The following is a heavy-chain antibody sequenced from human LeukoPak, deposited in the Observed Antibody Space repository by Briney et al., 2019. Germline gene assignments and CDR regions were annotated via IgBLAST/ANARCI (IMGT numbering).Heavy chain of an antibody. Sequence: GASVKVSCKASGYAFTSYDINWVRQATGQGLEWMGWMNPNSGNTDYAQKFQGRVAMTRDTSTGTVYMELSSLRSEDTAVYYCARGAWTSSFDYWGQGTLVTVSS. D-gene: IGHD6-6*01. CDR1: GYAFTSYD. CDR2: MNPNSGNT. CDR3: ARGAWTSSFDY. V-gene: IGHV1-8*01. J-gene: IGHJ4*02.